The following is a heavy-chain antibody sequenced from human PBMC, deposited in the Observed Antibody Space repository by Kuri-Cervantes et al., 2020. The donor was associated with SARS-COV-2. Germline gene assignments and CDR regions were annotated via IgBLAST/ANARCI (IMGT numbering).Heavy chain of an antibody. CDR1: GFTFGDYA. Sequence: GESLKISCTASGFTFGDYAMSWFRQAPGKGLEWVANIKQDGSEKYYVDSVKGRFTISRDNAKNSLYLQMNSLRAEDTAVYYCASSPRYAPDIWGQGTMVPSPQ. D-gene: IGHD6-6*01. J-gene: IGHJ3*02. CDR2: IKQDGSEK. CDR3: ASSPRYAPDI. V-gene: IGHV3-7*01.